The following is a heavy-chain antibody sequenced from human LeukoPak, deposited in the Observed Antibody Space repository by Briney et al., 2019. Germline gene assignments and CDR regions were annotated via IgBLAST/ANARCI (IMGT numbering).Heavy chain of an antibody. CDR3: ARGEDYYGSGSYYTWFDP. D-gene: IGHD3-10*01. V-gene: IGHV1-2*02. Sequence: ASVKVSCKASGYTFTGYYMHWVRQAPGQGLEWMGWINPNSGGTNYAQKFQGRVTMTRDTSISTAYMELRSLRSDDTAVYYCARGEDYYGSGSYYTWFDPWGQGTLVTVSS. CDR1: GYTFTGYY. CDR2: INPNSGGT. J-gene: IGHJ5*02.